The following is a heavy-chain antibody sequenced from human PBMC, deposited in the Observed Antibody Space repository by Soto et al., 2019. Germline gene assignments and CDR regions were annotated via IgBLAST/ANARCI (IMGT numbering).Heavy chain of an antibody. CDR3: ARGDITIPKNYYYYMDV. Sequence: VSAKVSCKASGYAFASYDINWVRQATGQGLEWMGWMNPNSGNTGYAQKFQGRVTMTRNTSISTAYMELSSLRSEDTAVYYCARGDITIPKNYYYYMDVWGKGTTVTVSS. J-gene: IGHJ6*03. CDR1: GYAFASYD. CDR2: MNPNSGNT. D-gene: IGHD3-9*01. V-gene: IGHV1-8*01.